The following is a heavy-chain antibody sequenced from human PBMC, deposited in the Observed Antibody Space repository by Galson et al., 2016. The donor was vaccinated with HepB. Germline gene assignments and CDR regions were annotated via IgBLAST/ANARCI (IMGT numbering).Heavy chain of an antibody. CDR1: GFTFTNYA. Sequence: SLRLSCAASGFTFTNYAMGWVRQAPGKGLEWVSTISGGGAGTYYAASVKGRFTISRDNSKNTVYLHMSSLRDEDTAVYYCAKNISRDYSDGRDFESPPGNAFDIWGLGTKVTVFS. J-gene: IGHJ3*02. CDR3: AKNISRDYSDGRDFESPPGNAFDI. CDR2: ISGGGAGT. V-gene: IGHV3-23*01. D-gene: IGHD3-22*01.